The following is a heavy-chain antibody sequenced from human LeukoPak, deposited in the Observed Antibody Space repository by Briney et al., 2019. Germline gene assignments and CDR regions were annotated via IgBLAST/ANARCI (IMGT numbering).Heavy chain of an antibody. CDR2: IYYSGST. D-gene: IGHD3-10*01. Sequence: SETLSLTCTVSGGSISSSSYYWGWIRQPPGKGLEWIGSIYYSGSTYYNPSLKSRVTISVDTSKNQFSLKLSSVTAADTAVYYCARHRSYYTVAPFDYWGQGTLVTVSS. J-gene: IGHJ4*02. CDR1: GGSISSSSYY. CDR3: ARHRSYYTVAPFDY. V-gene: IGHV4-39*01.